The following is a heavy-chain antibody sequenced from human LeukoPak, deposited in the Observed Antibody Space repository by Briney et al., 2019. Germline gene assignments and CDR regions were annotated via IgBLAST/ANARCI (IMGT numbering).Heavy chain of an antibody. CDR2: IYTSGST. J-gene: IGHJ5*02. Sequence: SETLSLTCTVSGGSISSGSYYWSWIRQPAGKGLEWIGRIYTSGSTNYNPSLKSRVTISVDSSKNQFSLKLSSVTAADTAVYYCARASYSGTSSSWGQGTLVTVSS. CDR1: GGSISSGSYY. V-gene: IGHV4-61*02. CDR3: ARASYSGTSSS. D-gene: IGHD2-2*01.